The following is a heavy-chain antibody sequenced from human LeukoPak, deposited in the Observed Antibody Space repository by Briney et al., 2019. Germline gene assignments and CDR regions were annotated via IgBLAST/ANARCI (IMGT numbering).Heavy chain of an antibody. Sequence: GGSLRLSCATTGFNFITTWISWVRQAPGKGLEWVGRMRSEARGGTPDYAALVKGRFIISIDDSRSTLYLQMHSLETEDTALYYCTTEGFTYGHHALGIWGQGTVVTVSS. CDR1: GFNFITTW. J-gene: IGHJ3*02. CDR3: TTEGFTYGHHALGI. D-gene: IGHD5-18*01. V-gene: IGHV3-15*01. CDR2: MRSEARGGTP.